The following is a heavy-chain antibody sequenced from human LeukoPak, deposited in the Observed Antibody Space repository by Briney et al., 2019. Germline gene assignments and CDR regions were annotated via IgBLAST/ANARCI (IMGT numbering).Heavy chain of an antibody. J-gene: IGHJ4*02. Sequence: ASVKVSCKASGYTSTGYYMHWVRQAPGQGLEWMGWINPNSGDTKYSQKFQGRVTMTRGTSISTAYMELSRLRSDDTAVYYCATQRGSYLWGTDFDYWGQGTLVTVSS. CDR3: ATQRGSYLWGTDFDY. CDR1: GYTSTGYY. V-gene: IGHV1-2*02. D-gene: IGHD3-16*01. CDR2: INPNSGDT.